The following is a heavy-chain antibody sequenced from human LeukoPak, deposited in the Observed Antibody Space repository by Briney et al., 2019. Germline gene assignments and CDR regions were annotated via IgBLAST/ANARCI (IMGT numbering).Heavy chain of an antibody. CDR2: TYDSGST. CDR3: ARGRWFDP. Sequence: AATLSLTRTLAAGSVSSGGYYWSWLRQTPWKRLEWIAYTYDSGSTSYNPSLQSRVSISVDTSKNQFSLKMSSVTAADTAVYYCARGRWFDPWGQGTLVTVS. CDR1: AGSVSSGGYY. V-gene: IGHV4-61*08. J-gene: IGHJ5*02.